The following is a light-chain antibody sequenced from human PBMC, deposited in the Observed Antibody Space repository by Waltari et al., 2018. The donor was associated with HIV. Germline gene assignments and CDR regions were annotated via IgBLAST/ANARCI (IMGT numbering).Light chain of an antibody. Sequence: EIVLTQSPDSLAVSLGERATINCKSSQSVLFNSNNKTYLAWYQQKPGQPPKLLIYWASTRESGVPDRFSGSGSGTQFTLTISSLQAEDVSVYYCQQYYSSPYTFGQGTKLEIK. J-gene: IGKJ2*01. CDR2: WAS. V-gene: IGKV4-1*01. CDR3: QQYYSSPYT. CDR1: QSVLFNSNNKTY.